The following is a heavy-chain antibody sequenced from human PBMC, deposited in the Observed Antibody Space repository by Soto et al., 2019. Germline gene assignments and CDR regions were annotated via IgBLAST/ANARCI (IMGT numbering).Heavy chain of an antibody. CDR1: GYTFTGYY. CDR3: AADFPNSSGWPPSLSYYYYGMDV. Sequence: ASVKVSCKASGYTFTGYYMHWVRQAPGQGLEWMGWINPNSGNTNYAQKFQERVTMTRDTSTSTAYMELSRLRSEDTAVYYCAADFPNSSGWPPSLSYYYYGMDVWGQGTTVTVSS. CDR2: INPNSGNT. J-gene: IGHJ6*02. D-gene: IGHD6-19*01. V-gene: IGHV1-2*02.